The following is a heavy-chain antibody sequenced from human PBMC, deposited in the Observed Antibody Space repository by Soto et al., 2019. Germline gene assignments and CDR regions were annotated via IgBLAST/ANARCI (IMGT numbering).Heavy chain of an antibody. V-gene: IGHV4-4*02. Sequence: SEALSLTSAVSGGSISSSNWGSWVRQPPGKGLGWIGEIYHSGSTNYNPSLKSRVTISVDKSKNQFSLKLSSVTAADTAVYYCARGGCSSTSCPSVYYYYGMDVRGQGTTVTV. D-gene: IGHD2-2*01. CDR3: ARGGCSSTSCPSVYYYYGMDV. J-gene: IGHJ6*02. CDR1: GGSISSSNW. CDR2: IYHSGST.